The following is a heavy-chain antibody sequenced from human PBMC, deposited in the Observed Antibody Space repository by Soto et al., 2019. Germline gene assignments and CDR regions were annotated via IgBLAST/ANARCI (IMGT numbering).Heavy chain of an antibody. J-gene: IGHJ5*02. Sequence: SEPLSLTFTVSGGSISSYYWSWIRQPPGKGLEWIGYIYYSGSTNYNPSLKSRVTISVDTSKNQFSLKLSSVTAADTAVYYCARFGDGSDNWFDTWGQGTLVTV. CDR3: ARFGDGSDNWFDT. CDR2: IYYSGST. V-gene: IGHV4-59*01. D-gene: IGHD3-10*01. CDR1: GGSISSYY.